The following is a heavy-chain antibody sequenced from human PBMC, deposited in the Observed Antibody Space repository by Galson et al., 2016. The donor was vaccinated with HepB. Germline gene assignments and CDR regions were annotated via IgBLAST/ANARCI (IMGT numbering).Heavy chain of an antibody. Sequence: SVKVSCKASGGTFSSDALSWVRQAPGQGLEWLGGIIPIFGTANYAQKFQDRVTITADESTSTVYMELSSLRSEVTAIYYCASDVVEYFQHWGQGTLVTVSS. V-gene: IGHV1-69*13. J-gene: IGHJ1*01. CDR3: ASDVVEYFQH. CDR2: IIPIFGTA. CDR1: GGTFSSDA.